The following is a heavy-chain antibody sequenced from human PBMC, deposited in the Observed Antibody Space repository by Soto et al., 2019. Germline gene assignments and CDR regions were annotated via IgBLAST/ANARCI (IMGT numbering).Heavy chain of an antibody. CDR3: ASCIAAPPVAYYYSLAV. Sequence: GGSLRLSCAASGFTVSSNYMSWVRQAPGKGLEWVSVIYSGGSTYYADSVKGRFTISRDNSKNTLYLQMNSLRAEDTAVYYCASCIAAPPVAYYYSLAVCGQVPT. D-gene: IGHD6-25*01. CDR1: GFTVSSNY. CDR2: IYSGGST. J-gene: IGHJ6*02. V-gene: IGHV3-53*01.